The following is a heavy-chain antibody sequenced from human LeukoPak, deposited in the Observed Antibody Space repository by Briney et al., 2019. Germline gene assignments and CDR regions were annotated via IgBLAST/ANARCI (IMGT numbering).Heavy chain of an antibody. V-gene: IGHV3-9*01. CDR3: ATHGANDDAFDI. CDR2: ISWISGSI. J-gene: IGHJ3*02. D-gene: IGHD1-1*01. CDR1: GFTFDDYA. Sequence: RTGGSLRLSCAASGFTFDDYAMHWVRHAPGKGLEWVSGISWISGSIGYADSVKGRFTISRDNAKNSLYLQMNSLRAEDTALYYCATHGANDDAFDIWGQGTMVTVSS.